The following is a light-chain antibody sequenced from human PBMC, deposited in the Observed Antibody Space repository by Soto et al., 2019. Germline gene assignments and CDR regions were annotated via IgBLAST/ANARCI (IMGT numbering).Light chain of an antibody. V-gene: IGKV3-20*01. CDR2: GAS. CDR1: QGFXSSY. CDR3: QQYGSAPWT. Sequence: DIVLTQSPGTLSLSPGERATLSCRASQGFXSSYTAGYQQKPGQAPSLLXYGASSMATGSPDRLSGSGSGTDLTLTISRLDPEDFAVYYCQQYGSAPWTFGQGTKVDI. J-gene: IGKJ1*01.